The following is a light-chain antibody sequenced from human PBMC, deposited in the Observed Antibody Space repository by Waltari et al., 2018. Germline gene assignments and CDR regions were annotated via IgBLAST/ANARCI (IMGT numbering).Light chain of an antibody. CDR3: SSYADNYFYV. CDR2: EVS. J-gene: IGLJ1*01. CDR1: SSAVGSYKY. V-gene: IGLV2-14*01. Sequence: QSALTQPASVSGSPGQSITISCPGTSSAVGSYKYVPWYQQHPGKTPKLMIYEVSNRTSGVSNRFSGSKSGNTASLTISGLQAEDEADYYCSSYADNYFYVFGTGTKVTVL.